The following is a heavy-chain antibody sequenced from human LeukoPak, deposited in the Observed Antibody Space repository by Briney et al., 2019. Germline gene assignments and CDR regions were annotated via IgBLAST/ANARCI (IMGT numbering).Heavy chain of an antibody. CDR3: AKGQGYCSRGSCSRAQYFDY. J-gene: IGHJ4*02. Sequence: TGGSLRLSCAASGFTFSSYGMSWVRQAPGKGLEWVSAISGSGGSTYYADSVKGRFTISRDNSKNTLYLQMNSLRAEDTAVYYCAKGQGYCSRGSCSRAQYFDYWGQGTLVTVSS. V-gene: IGHV3-23*01. CDR1: GFTFSSYG. CDR2: ISGSGGST. D-gene: IGHD2-15*01.